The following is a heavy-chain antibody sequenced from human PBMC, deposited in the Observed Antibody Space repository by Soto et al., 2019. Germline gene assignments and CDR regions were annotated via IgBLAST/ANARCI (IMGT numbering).Heavy chain of an antibody. Sequence: SETLSVTWTVSGGSISSGDYYWSWIRQPPGKGLEWIGYIYYSGSTYYNPSLKSRVTISVDTSKNQFSLKLSSVTAADTAVYYCALRPGNYDFWSGPSQDAFDIWGQGTMVTV. V-gene: IGHV4-30-4*01. D-gene: IGHD3-3*01. CDR2: IYYSGST. CDR1: GGSISSGDYY. J-gene: IGHJ3*02. CDR3: ALRPGNYDFWSGPSQDAFDI.